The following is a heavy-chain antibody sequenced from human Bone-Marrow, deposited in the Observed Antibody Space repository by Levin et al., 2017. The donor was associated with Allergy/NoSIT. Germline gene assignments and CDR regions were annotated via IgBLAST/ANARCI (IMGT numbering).Heavy chain of an antibody. CDR2: IYYSGST. D-gene: IGHD5-18*01. J-gene: IGHJ5*02. CDR3: ARSEYSYGLDLRFDP. CDR1: GGSISSNY. Sequence: SCTVSGGSISSNYWSWIRQPPGKGLEWIAYIYYSGSTNYNPSLKSRVTISLDKSKNQVSLRLTSVTAADTAVYYCARSEYSYGLDLRFDPWGQGTLVTVSS. V-gene: IGHV4-59*01.